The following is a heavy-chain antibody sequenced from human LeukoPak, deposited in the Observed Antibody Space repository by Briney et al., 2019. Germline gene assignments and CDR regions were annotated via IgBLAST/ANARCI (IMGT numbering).Heavy chain of an antibody. CDR2: INHSGST. J-gene: IGHJ5*02. Sequence: SETLSLTCAVYGGSFSGYYWSWIRQPPGKGLEWIGEINHSGSTTYNPSLKSRVTISVDTSKNQFSLKLSSVAAADTAVYYCARVPYYGSGRPLNWFDPWGQGTLVTVSS. CDR1: GGSFSGYY. CDR3: ARVPYYGSGRPLNWFDP. V-gene: IGHV4-34*01. D-gene: IGHD3-10*01.